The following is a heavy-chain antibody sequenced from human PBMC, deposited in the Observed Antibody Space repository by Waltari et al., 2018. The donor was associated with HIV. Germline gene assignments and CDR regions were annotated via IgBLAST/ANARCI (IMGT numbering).Heavy chain of an antibody. CDR2: ISYDGNNK. CDR3: AKASSHYYGSGDV. CDR1: GFPFSSYG. Sequence: QVQVAASGGGVVQPGRSLRLSCAGSGFPFSSYGIHWVRQAPGKGLEWVAVISYDGNNKYYADSVKGRFTISRDNSKNTLYLQMNSLRPEDTAVYYCAKASSHYYGSGDVWGQGTMVTVSS. D-gene: IGHD3-10*01. V-gene: IGHV3-30*18. J-gene: IGHJ3*01.